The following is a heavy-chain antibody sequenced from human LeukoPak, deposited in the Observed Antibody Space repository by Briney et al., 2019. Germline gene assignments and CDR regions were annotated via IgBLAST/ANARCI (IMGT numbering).Heavy chain of an antibody. D-gene: IGHD2/OR15-2a*01. CDR1: GGTFSSYA. V-gene: IGHV1-69*04. CDR3: ARDVLAPYNWNDL. Sequence: GASVKVSCKASGGTFSSYAISWVRQAPGQGLEWMGRIIPILGIANYAQKFQGRVTITADKSTSTAYMELSSLRSEDTAVYYCARDVLAPYNWNDLWGQGTLVTVSS. CDR2: IIPILGIA. J-gene: IGHJ5*02.